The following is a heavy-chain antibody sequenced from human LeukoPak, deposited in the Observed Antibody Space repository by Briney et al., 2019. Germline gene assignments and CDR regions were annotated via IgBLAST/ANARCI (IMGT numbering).Heavy chain of an antibody. V-gene: IGHV3-30*03. D-gene: IGHD5-18*01. J-gene: IGHJ4*02. Sequence: GGSLRLSCAASGFTFSSYGMHWVRQAPGKGLEWVAVISYDGSNKYYADSVKGRFTISRDNSKNTLYLQMNSLRAEDTAVYYCARGGYHAYYLDYWGQGSLVTVSS. CDR3: ARGGYHAYYLDY. CDR2: ISYDGSNK. CDR1: GFTFSSYG.